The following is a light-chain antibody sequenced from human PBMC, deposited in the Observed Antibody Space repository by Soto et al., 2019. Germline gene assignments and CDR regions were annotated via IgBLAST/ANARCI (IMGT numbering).Light chain of an antibody. V-gene: IGLV2-14*01. Sequence: QSALTQPASVSGSPGQSITISCTGTSSDVGTYNYVSWYQQQPGKAPKLLIYEVSNRPSGISDRFSGSKSGNTASLTISRLQAEDEADYYCSSYTTSSTLYVFGTGTKVTVL. CDR2: EVS. CDR3: SSYTTSSTLYV. CDR1: SSDVGTYNY. J-gene: IGLJ1*01.